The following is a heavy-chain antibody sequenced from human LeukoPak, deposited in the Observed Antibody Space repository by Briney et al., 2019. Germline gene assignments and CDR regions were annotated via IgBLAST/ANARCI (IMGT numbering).Heavy chain of an antibody. D-gene: IGHD2-2*02. CDR1: GFTFSTYD. V-gene: IGHV3-13*01. J-gene: IGHJ6*02. CDR3: AREAIHGMDV. CDR2: IGTTGDT. Sequence: GGSLRLSCAASGFTFSTYDMHWVRQATGKGLEWVSAIGTTGDTYYADSVKGRFTISRDNSKNTLYLQMNSLRAEDTAVYYCAREAIHGMDVWGQGTTVTVSS.